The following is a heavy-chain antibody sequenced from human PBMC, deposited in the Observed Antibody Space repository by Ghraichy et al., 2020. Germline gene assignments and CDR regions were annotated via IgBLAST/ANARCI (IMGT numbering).Heavy chain of an antibody. CDR1: GGSISRNH. J-gene: IGHJ4*02. D-gene: IGHD1-14*01. CDR2: VYFDGST. CDR3: ARDRTGDFDD. Sequence: SETLSLTCTVSGGSISRNHWSWFRQPAGKGVEWIGRVYFDGSTNYNPSLDSRVTMSLDTSKNQFYLRLTSVTAADTAVYYCARDRTGDFDDWGQGTLVTVSS. V-gene: IGHV4-4*07.